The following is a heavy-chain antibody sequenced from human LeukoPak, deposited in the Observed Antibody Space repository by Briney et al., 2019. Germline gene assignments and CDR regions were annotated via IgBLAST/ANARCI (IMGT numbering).Heavy chain of an antibody. V-gene: IGHV1-8*01. CDR1: GYTFTSYD. Sequence: ASVKVSCKASGYTFTSYDINWVRQATGQGLEWMGWMIPNSGNTGYAQKFQGRVTMTRNTSISTAYMELSSLRSEDTAVYYCARGGGYCSSTSCYVGWFVPWGQGSLVTVSS. D-gene: IGHD2-2*01. CDR3: ARGGGYCSSTSCYVGWFVP. CDR2: MIPNSGNT. J-gene: IGHJ5*02.